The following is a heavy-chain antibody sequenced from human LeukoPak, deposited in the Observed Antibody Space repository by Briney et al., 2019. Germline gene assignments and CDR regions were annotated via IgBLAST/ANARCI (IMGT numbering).Heavy chain of an antibody. V-gene: IGHV1-46*01. CDR1: GYTFTSYY. CDR3: AITRTQQWRAFDI. D-gene: IGHD6-19*01. CDR2: INPSGGST. Sequence: ASVKVSCKASGYTFTSYYMHWVRQAPGQGLEWMGIINPSGGSTSYAQKFQGRVTMTRDMSTSTVYMELSSLRSEDTAVYYCAITRTQQWRAFDIWGQGTMVTVSS. J-gene: IGHJ3*02.